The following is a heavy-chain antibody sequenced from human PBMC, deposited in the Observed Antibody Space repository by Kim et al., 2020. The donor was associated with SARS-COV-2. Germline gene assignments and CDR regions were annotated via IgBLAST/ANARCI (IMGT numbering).Heavy chain of an antibody. CDR2: ISYDGSNK. Sequence: GGSLRLSCAASGFTFSSYGMHWVRQAPGKGLEWVAVISYDGSNKYYADSVKGRFTISRDNSKNTLYLQMNSLRAEDTAVYYCAKLLATDVDYYGMDVWGQGTTVTVSS. V-gene: IGHV3-30*18. CDR1: GFTFSSYG. D-gene: IGHD2-15*01. J-gene: IGHJ6*02. CDR3: AKLLATDVDYYGMDV.